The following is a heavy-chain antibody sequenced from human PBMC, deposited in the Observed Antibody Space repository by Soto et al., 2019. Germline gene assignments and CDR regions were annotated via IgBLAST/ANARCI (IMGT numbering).Heavy chain of an antibody. J-gene: IGHJ6*02. Sequence: SETLSLTCTVAGGSINSGDYYWTWVRQPPGKGLEWIGNIFHSGSTYYTPSLQSRVTISLDTSKNHFSLKLSSVTPADTAVYYCARDRYYGSGTYYNFYSGMDVWGQGTTVTVSS. CDR1: GGSINSGDYY. V-gene: IGHV4-30-4*01. CDR3: ARDRYYGSGTYYNFYSGMDV. D-gene: IGHD3-10*01. CDR2: IFHSGST.